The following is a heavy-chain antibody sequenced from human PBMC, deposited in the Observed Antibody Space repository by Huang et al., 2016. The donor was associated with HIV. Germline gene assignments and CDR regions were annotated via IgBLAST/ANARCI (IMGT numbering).Heavy chain of an antibody. Sequence: QVQLQQWGAGLLKPSETLSLTCAVYGGSFSNYYWSWIRQPPGKGLEWIGEINHSGSTNYNPSLKSRVTISVDTSNNQFSLRLSSMTAADTAIYYCARGKVMAVALGWFDPWGQGILVTVSS. V-gene: IGHV4-34*01. J-gene: IGHJ5*02. CDR1: GGSFSNYY. D-gene: IGHD6-19*01. CDR2: INHSGST. CDR3: ARGKVMAVALGWFDP.